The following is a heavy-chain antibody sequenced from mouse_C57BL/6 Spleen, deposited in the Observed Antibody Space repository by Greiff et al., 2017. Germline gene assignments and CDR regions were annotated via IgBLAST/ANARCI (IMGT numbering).Heavy chain of an antibody. CDR2: IYPGNSDT. CDR1: GYTFTSYW. CDR3: TRRYYYGSSPVGYFDV. J-gene: IGHJ1*03. Sequence: EVQLQQSGTVLARPGASVKMSCKTSGYTFTSYWMHWVKQRPGQGLEWIGAIYPGNSDTSYNQKFKGKAKLTAVTSASTAYMELSSLTNEDSAVYYCTRRYYYGSSPVGYFDVWGTGTTVTVSS. V-gene: IGHV1-5*01. D-gene: IGHD1-1*01.